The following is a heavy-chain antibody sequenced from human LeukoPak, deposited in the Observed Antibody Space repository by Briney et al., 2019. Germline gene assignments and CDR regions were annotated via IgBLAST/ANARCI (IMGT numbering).Heavy chain of an antibody. V-gene: IGHV3-21*01. CDR3: ARARSNWRAYDY. CDR1: GFTFSSYS. D-gene: IGHD1-1*01. J-gene: IGHJ4*02. Sequence: GGSLRLSCAASGFTFSSYSMNWVRQAPGKGLEWVSSISSSSSYIYYADSVKGRFTISRDNAKNSLYLQMNSLRAEDTAVYYCARARSNWRAYDYWGQGTLVTVSS. CDR2: ISSSSSYI.